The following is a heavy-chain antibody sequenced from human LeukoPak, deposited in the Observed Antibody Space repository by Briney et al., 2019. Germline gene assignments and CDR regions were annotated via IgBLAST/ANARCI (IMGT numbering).Heavy chain of an antibody. V-gene: IGHV4-39*07. Sequence: SETLSLTCTVSGGSISSSNYYWGWIRQPPGKGLQWIGSIYYSGSTYYNPSLKSRVTISVDTSKNQFSLKLSSVTAANTAVYYCARGSVVAATFAPFDYWGQGTLVTVSS. CDR2: IYYSGST. J-gene: IGHJ4*02. CDR3: ARGSVVAATFAPFDY. D-gene: IGHD2-15*01. CDR1: GGSISSSNYY.